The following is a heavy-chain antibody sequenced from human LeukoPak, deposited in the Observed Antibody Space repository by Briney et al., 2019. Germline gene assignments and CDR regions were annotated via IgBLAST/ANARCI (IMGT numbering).Heavy chain of an antibody. CDR3: ARDRPLLTYYYDY. D-gene: IGHD2-21*01. Sequence: ASVKVSCKASGYTFTSYYMHWARQAPGQGLEWMGIINPSGGSTSYAQKLQGRVTMTTDTSTSTAYMELRSLRSGDTAVYYCARDRPLLTYYYDYWGQGTLVTVSS. CDR1: GYTFTSYY. V-gene: IGHV1-46*01. J-gene: IGHJ4*02. CDR2: INPSGGST.